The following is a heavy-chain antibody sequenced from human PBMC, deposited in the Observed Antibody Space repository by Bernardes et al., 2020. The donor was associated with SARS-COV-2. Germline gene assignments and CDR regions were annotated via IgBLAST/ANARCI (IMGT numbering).Heavy chain of an antibody. Sequence: GGSLRLSCAASGFPFSSYWMHWVRQAPGKGLEWVSRINSDGSDRIYASSVEGRFTVSRDNAKNTLYLAMSSLTAEDTAVYFCARGGDHHGFDVWGQGTMVTVSS. CDR3: ARGGDHHGFDV. V-gene: IGHV3-74*01. D-gene: IGHD2-21*02. CDR2: INSDGSDR. J-gene: IGHJ3*01. CDR1: GFPFSSYW.